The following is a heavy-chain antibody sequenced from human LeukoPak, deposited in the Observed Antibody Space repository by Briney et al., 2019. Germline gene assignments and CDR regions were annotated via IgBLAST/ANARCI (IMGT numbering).Heavy chain of an antibody. D-gene: IGHD3-22*01. V-gene: IGHV3-30*02. CDR2: IRNDGSSK. CDR1: GFTFTNYA. CDR3: AKDRPLYYYDSSGYHY. J-gene: IGHJ4*02. Sequence: PGGSLRLSCAASGFTFTNYAMHWVRQAPGRGLEWVAFIRNDGSSKYYADSVKGRFTISRDNSKNTLYLQMNSLRAEDTAVYYCAKDRPLYYYDSSGYHYWGQGTLVTVSS.